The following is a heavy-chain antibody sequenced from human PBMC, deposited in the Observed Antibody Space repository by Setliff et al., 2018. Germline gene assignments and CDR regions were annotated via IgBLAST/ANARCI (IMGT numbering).Heavy chain of an antibody. D-gene: IGHD3-22*01. V-gene: IGHV1-18*01. CDR3: ARDADNYDTSENPIFDY. CDR2: INTYNGDT. J-gene: IGHJ4*02. CDR1: GYTFTEYG. Sequence: ASVKVSCKASGYTFTEYGITWVRQAPGQGLEWMGYINTYNGDTYYAQKLQGRVTMTTDTSTSTAYMDLRSLRSDDTAMYYCARDADNYDTSENPIFDYWGQGTLVTVSS.